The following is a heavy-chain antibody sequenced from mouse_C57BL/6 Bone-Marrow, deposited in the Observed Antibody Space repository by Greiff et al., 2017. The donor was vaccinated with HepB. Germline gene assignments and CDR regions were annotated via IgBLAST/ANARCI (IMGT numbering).Heavy chain of an antibody. D-gene: IGHD1-1*01. CDR1: GFSLTSYG. J-gene: IGHJ3*01. CDR2: IWSGGST. Sequence: VQVVESGPGLVQPSQSLSITCTVSGFSLTSYGVHWVRQSPGKGLEWLGVIWSGGSTDYNAAFISRLSISKDNSKSQVFFKMNSLQADDTAIYYCARNSHYYGSSYFAYWGQGTLVTVSA. CDR3: ARNSHYYGSSYFAY. V-gene: IGHV2-2*01.